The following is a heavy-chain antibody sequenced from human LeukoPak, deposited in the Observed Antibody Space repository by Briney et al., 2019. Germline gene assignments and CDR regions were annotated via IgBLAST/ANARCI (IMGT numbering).Heavy chain of an antibody. CDR1: GGSITSTNW. V-gene: IGHV4-4*02. D-gene: IGHD2-8*01. Sequence: SGTLSLTCGVSGGSITSTNWWSWVRQPPGQGLEWIGEISLSGLTNYNPSLKSRVTMALDKSKNHLSLTLTSVTAADTAVYYCSRENGAFSPFGYWGQGTLVTVPS. J-gene: IGHJ4*02. CDR2: ISLSGLT. CDR3: SRENGAFSPFGY.